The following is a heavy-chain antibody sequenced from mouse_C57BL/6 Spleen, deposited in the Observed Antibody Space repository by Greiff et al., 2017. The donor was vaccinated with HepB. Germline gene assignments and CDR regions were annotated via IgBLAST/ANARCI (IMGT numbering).Heavy chain of an antibody. V-gene: IGHV1-55*01. D-gene: IGHD1-1*01. J-gene: IGHJ4*01. CDR3: ATYYYGSSYGAMDY. CDR1: GYTFTSYW. CDR2: IYPGSGST. Sequence: QVQLQQPGAELVKPGASVKMSCKASGYTFTSYWITWVKQRPGQGLEWIGDIYPGSGSTNYNEKFKSKATLTVDTSSSTAYMQLSSLTSEDSAVYYCATYYYGSSYGAMDYWGQGTSVTVSS.